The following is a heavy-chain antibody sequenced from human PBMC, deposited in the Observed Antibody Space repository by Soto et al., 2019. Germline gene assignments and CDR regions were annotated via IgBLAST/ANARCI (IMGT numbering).Heavy chain of an antibody. CDR3: ARTYYDFWSGYYMGGWYGMDV. CDR1: GFTFSSYG. J-gene: IGHJ6*02. V-gene: IGHV3-33*01. Sequence: QVQLVESGGGVVQPGRSLRLSCAASGFTFSSYGMHWVRQAPGKGLEWVAVIWYDGSNKYYADSVKGRFTISRDNSKNXLXLXXNSLRAEDTAVYYCARTYYDFWSGYYMGGWYGMDVWGQGTTVTVSS. CDR2: IWYDGSNK. D-gene: IGHD3-3*01.